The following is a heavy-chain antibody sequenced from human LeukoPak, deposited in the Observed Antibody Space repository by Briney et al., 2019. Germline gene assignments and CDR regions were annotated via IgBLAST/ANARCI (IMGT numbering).Heavy chain of an antibody. J-gene: IGHJ6*02. D-gene: IGHD3-3*01. CDR1: GFTFSSYG. CDR2: ISYDGSNK. V-gene: IGHV3-30*03. CDR3: AGHWTYYGDDYYGMDV. Sequence: GGSLRLSCAASGFTFSSYGMHWVRQAPGKGLEWVAVISYDGSNKYYADSVKGRFTISRDNSKNTLYLQMNSLRAEDTAVYYCAGHWTYYGDDYYGMDVWGQGTTVTVSS.